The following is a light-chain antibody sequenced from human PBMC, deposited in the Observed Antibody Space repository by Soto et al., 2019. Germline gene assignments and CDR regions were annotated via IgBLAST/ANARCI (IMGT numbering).Light chain of an antibody. CDR2: EVS. CDR1: SSYVGTYNY. J-gene: IGLJ1*01. V-gene: IGLV2-14*01. Sequence: QSVLTQPASVSGSPGQSITISCTGTSSYVGTYNYVSWYQQHPGKAPKLIIYEVSNRPSGVSNRFSGSKSGNTASLTISGLQAEDQADYYCSSYTSSNAFVFGTGTKVT. CDR3: SSYTSSNAFV.